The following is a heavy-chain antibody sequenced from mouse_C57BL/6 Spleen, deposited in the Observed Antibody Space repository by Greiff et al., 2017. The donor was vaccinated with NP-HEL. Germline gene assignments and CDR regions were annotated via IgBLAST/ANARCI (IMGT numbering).Heavy chain of an antibody. V-gene: IGHV1-80*01. J-gene: IGHJ3*01. CDR1: GYAFSSYW. CDR2: LYPGDGDT. CDR3: ARRGGPRGWFAY. Sequence: QVQLQQSGAELVKPGASVKISCKASGYAFSSYWMNWVKQRPGKGLEWIGQLYPGDGDTNYNGKFKGKATLTADKSSRTAYMQISSLTSEDSAVYFCARRGGPRGWFAYWGQGTLVTVSA.